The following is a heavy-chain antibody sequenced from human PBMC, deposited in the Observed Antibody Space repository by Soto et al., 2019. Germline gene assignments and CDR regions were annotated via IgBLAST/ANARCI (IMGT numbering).Heavy chain of an antibody. J-gene: IGHJ2*01. V-gene: IGHV1-69*12. D-gene: IGHD2-15*01. CDR2: IIPMFGTT. CDR1: GGTFSSYA. CDR3: ARVVTVVKSFHYWYFDL. Sequence: QVQLVQSGAEVKKPGSSVKVSCKASGGTFSSYAISWVRQAPGQGLEWMGGIIPMFGTTNYAQKFQGRVTITADESTRTAYMELSSLRSEDTAVYYCARVVTVVKSFHYWYFDLWGRGTLGTVSS.